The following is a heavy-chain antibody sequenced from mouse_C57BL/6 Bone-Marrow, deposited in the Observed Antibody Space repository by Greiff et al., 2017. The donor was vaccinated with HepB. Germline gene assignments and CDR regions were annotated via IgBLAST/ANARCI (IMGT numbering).Heavy chain of an antibody. J-gene: IGHJ2*01. Sequence: EVKLVESGGGLVKPGGSLKLSCAASGFTFSSYAMSWVRQTPEKRLEWVATISDGGSYTYYPDNVKGRFTISRDKAKNNLYLQRSHLKSEDTAMYDCARDQIGFDYWGQGTTLTVSS. CDR3: ARDQIGFDY. CDR1: GFTFSSYA. V-gene: IGHV5-4*01. CDR2: ISDGGSYT.